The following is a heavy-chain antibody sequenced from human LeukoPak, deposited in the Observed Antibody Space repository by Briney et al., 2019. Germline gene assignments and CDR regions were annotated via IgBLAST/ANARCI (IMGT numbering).Heavy chain of an antibody. D-gene: IGHD6-13*01. CDR3: ARRSGNWYHFDY. J-gene: IGHJ4*02. CDR1: GFTFSSYA. V-gene: IGHV3-23*01. CDR2: ISGSGGST. Sequence: GGSLRLSCAASGFTFSSYAMSWVRQAPGKGLEWVSAISGSGGSTYYADSVKGRFTISRDNSKNTLYLQMNSLGAEDTAVYYCARRSGNWYHFDYWGQGTLVTVSS.